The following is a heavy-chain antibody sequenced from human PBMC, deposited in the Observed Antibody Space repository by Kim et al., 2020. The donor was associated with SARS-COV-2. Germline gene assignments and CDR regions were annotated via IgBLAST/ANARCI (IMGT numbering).Heavy chain of an antibody. J-gene: IGHJ4*02. V-gene: IGHV6-1*01. D-gene: IGHD4-17*01. Sequence: VSVKSRITITPDTSKNQFSLQLNSVTPEDTAVYYCAREGSPFYGDYMFDYWGQGTLVTVSS. CDR3: AREGSPFYGDYMFDY.